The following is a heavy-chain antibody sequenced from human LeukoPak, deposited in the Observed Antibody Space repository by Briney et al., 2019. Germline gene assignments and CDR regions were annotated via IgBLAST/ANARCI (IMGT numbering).Heavy chain of an antibody. CDR2: SSSIGDRT. J-gene: IGHJ6*03. CDR1: GFTFSSHG. V-gene: IGHV3-23*01. CDR3: ASRMVRGVTYYMDV. Sequence: GGTLRLSCAASGFTFSSHGMNWVRQAPGKGLEWVSGSSSIGDRTYYADSVKGRFTVTRDNSRNTLHLQMNSLRVEDTGVYYCASRMVRGVTYYMDVWGKGTTVTVSS. D-gene: IGHD3-10*01.